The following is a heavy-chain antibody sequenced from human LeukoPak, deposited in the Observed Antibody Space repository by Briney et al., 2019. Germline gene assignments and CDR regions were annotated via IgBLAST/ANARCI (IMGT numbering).Heavy chain of an antibody. Sequence: GGSLRLSCAASGFTFSSYGMHRVRQAPGKGLEWVAVISYDGSNKYYADSVKGRFTISRDNSKNTLYLQMNSLRAEDTAVYYCAKDYYDFWSGYYGYWGQGTLVTVSS. CDR3: AKDYYDFWSGYYGY. J-gene: IGHJ4*02. CDR1: GFTFSSYG. D-gene: IGHD3-3*01. CDR2: ISYDGSNK. V-gene: IGHV3-30*18.